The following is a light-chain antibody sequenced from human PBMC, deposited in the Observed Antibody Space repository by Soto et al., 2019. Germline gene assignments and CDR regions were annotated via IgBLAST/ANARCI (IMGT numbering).Light chain of an antibody. J-gene: IGKJ3*01. CDR2: GAS. CDR1: QSVSSN. V-gene: IGKV3-15*01. CDR3: QQYNNWPPFT. Sequence: EIVMTQSPATLSVSPGERATLSCRASQSVSSNLAWYQQKPGQAPRLLIYGASTRATGIPARFSGSGSGTEFPLTISSLQSEDFAVYYCQQYNNWPPFTFGPGTNVDI.